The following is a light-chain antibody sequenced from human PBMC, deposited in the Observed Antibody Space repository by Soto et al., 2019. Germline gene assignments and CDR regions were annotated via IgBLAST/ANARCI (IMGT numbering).Light chain of an antibody. CDR3: LQDHSSPWT. CDR2: GSS. V-gene: IGKV1-6*01. CDR1: QGIRND. J-gene: IGKJ1*01. Sequence: IQLTQSQSSLSASVGARVSITCRASQGIRNDLGWYQHKPGKAPKLLIHGSSSLQSGVPSRFSGSASGTEFSLTISRLQPEDLASYYCLQDHSSPWTFGQGTKVEI.